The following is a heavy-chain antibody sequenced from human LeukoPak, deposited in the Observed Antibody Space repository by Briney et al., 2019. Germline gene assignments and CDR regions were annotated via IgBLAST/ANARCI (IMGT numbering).Heavy chain of an antibody. CDR1: GGSFSGYY. J-gene: IGHJ4*02. V-gene: IGHV4-34*01. CDR3: ARRWTMSSGYLPFDY. CDR2: IKHSGST. D-gene: IGHD3-22*01. Sequence: SETLSLTCAVYGGSFSGYYWSWIRQPPGKGLEWIGEIKHSGSTNYNPSLKSRVTISVDTSKNQFSLKLSSVTAADTAVYYCARRWTMSSGYLPFDYWGQGTLVTVSS.